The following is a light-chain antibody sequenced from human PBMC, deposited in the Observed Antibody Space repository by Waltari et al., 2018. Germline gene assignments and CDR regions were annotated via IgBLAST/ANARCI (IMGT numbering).Light chain of an antibody. CDR1: QGIINY. Sequence: DIQMTQSPSSLSAYVGDRVSITCRASQGIINYLAWYQHKPGKVPKLLIYAASTLQSGVPSRFSGSGSGTDFTLTISSLQPEDAATYYCQKYVNAPATFGQGTKVEIK. CDR2: AAS. J-gene: IGKJ1*01. CDR3: QKYVNAPAT. V-gene: IGKV1-27*01.